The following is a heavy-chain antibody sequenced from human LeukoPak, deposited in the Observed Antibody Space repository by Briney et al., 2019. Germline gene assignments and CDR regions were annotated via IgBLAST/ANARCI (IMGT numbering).Heavy chain of an antibody. CDR3: ARDNGDYPYYFDF. Sequence: SETLSLTCAVSGGSISSGIYSWNWIRQPPGKGLEWIGYIYHSGSTYYNPSLKSRVTISVDRSKNQFSLKLSSVTAADTAVYYCARDNGDYPYYFDFWGRGTLVTVSS. CDR2: IYHSGST. D-gene: IGHD4-17*01. J-gene: IGHJ4*02. V-gene: IGHV4-30-2*01. CDR1: GGSISSGIYS.